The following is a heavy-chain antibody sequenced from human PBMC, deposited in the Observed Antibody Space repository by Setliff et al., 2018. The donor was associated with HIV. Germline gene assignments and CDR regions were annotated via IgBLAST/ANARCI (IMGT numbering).Heavy chain of an antibody. CDR1: GFTFIGSE. D-gene: IGHD1-26*01. CDR3: AKLVVGFSGTSAYMDV. Sequence: PGGSLRLSCAASGFTFIGSEMNWVRQAPGKGLEWVSGINWNGGNTDYADSVKGRFTISRDNAKNSLYLQMNSLRAEDTALYYCAKLVVGFSGTSAYMDVWGKGTTVTVSS. V-gene: IGHV3-20*04. J-gene: IGHJ6*03. CDR2: INWNGGNT.